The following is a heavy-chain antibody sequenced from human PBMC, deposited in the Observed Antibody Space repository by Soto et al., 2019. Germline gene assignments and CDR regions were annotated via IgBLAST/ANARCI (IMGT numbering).Heavy chain of an antibody. CDR1: GFTVISNY. CDR3: TRDDVYCSGGGCYGVPMDV. CDR2: IQSGGYT. V-gene: IGHV3-66*01. Sequence: EVQLVESGEGLVRPGGPLRLSCAAPGFTVISNYRVWVRQAPGKGWGGASLIQSGGYTYYADSVKGRFTISRDSSENTLFLQMNSLRVEDTAMYYCTRDDVYCSGGGCYGVPMDVWGKGTTVTVSA. J-gene: IGHJ6*04. D-gene: IGHD2-15*01.